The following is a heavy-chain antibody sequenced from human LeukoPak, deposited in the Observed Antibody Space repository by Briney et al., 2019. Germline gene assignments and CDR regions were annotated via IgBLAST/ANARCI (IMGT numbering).Heavy chain of an antibody. V-gene: IGHV3-69-1*01. CDR2: IYSSDYI. Sequence: GGSLRLSCAASGFLVNANHMNWVRQAPGKGLEWVSIIYSSDYIYYADSVKGRFTISRDNAKNSLYLQMNSLRAEDTAVYYCARVADYYDSSGYNYWGQGTLVTVSS. CDR3: ARVADYYDSSGYNY. CDR1: GFLVNANH. D-gene: IGHD3-22*01. J-gene: IGHJ4*02.